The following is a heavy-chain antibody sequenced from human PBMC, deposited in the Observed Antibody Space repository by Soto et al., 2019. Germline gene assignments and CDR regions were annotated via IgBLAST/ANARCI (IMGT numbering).Heavy chain of an antibody. CDR1: GFTFSSYA. D-gene: IGHD3-22*01. V-gene: IGHV3-30-3*01. CDR3: ARGTLRYYSHYYYRMDV. Sequence: QVQLVESGGGVVQPGRSLRLSCAASGFTFSSYAMHWVRQAPGKGLEWVAVISYDGSNKYYADSVKGRFTISRDNSKNPLYLQMTSLRAEDTAVYYCARGTLRYYSHYYYRMDVWGQGTTVTVSS. CDR2: ISYDGSNK. J-gene: IGHJ6*02.